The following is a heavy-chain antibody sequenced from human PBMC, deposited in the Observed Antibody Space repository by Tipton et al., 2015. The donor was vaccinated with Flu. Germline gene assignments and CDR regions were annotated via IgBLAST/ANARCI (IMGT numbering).Heavy chain of an antibody. D-gene: IGHD2-21*02. Sequence: TLSLTCTVSGGSISSGSYYWSWIRQPAGKGLEWIGRIYTSGSTNYNPSLKSRVTISVDTSKNQLSLKLSSVTAADTAVYYCARGPVVVTATDAFDIWGQGTMVTVSS. CDR3: ARGPVVVTATDAFDI. V-gene: IGHV4-61*02. CDR2: IYTSGST. CDR1: GGSISSGSYY. J-gene: IGHJ3*02.